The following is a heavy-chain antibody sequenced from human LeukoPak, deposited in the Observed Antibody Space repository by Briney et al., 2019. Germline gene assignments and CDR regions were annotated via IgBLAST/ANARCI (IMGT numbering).Heavy chain of an antibody. CDR3: ARSSDSSSLQYFQH. V-gene: IGHV3-21*04. CDR2: ISGSSSHL. CDR1: GFNFNAYN. D-gene: IGHD6-6*01. J-gene: IGHJ1*01. Sequence: GGSLRLSRVASGFNFNAYNMDWVRQAPGKGLEWVSSISGSSSHLYYADSVKGRFTISRDNAKNSLYLQMNSLRAEDTAVYYCARSSDSSSLQYFQHWGQGTLVTVSS.